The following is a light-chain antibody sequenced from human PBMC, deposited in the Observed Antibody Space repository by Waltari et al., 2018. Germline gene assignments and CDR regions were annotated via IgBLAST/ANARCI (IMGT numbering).Light chain of an antibody. Sequence: VTITCRANQNIGSYVNWYQVKEGKAPELLIYTASSLQIGVPSRFSGSGSGTDFTLTISSLQPEDFATYYCQQSYSTPALTFGGGTKVEI. V-gene: IGKV1-39*01. CDR3: QQSYSTPALT. CDR2: TAS. CDR1: QNIGSY. J-gene: IGKJ4*01.